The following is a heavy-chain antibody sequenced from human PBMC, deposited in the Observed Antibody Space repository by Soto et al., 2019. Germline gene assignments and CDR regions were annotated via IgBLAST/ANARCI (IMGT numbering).Heavy chain of an antibody. D-gene: IGHD2-15*01. CDR2: IWYDGSNK. J-gene: IGHJ3*02. V-gene: IGHV3-33*01. CDR3: ARDFLSIYCSGGSCLGDAFDI. CDR1: GFTFSSYG. Sequence: GGSLRFSCAASGFTFSSYGMHWVRQAPGKGLEWVAVIWYDGSNKYYADSVKGRFTISRDNSKNTLYLQMNSLRAEDTAVYYCARDFLSIYCSGGSCLGDAFDIWGQGTMVTVSS.